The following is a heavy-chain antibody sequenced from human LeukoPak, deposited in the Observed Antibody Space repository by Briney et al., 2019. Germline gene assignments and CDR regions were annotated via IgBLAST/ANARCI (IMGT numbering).Heavy chain of an antibody. CDR2: ISGSGGST. V-gene: IGHV3-23*01. D-gene: IGHD3-10*01. CDR3: AKGYYYGSGIRYAFDI. CDR1: GFTFSSYA. Sequence: GGSLRLSCAASGFTFSSYAMSWVRQAPGKGLEWVSAISGSGGSTYYADSVKGRFTISRDNSKNTLYLQMNSLRAEDTAVYYCAKGYYYGSGIRYAFDIWGQGTMVTVSS. J-gene: IGHJ3*02.